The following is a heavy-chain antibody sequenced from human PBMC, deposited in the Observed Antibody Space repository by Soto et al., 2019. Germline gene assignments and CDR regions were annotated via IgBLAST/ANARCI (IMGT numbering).Heavy chain of an antibody. V-gene: IGHV1-46*03. CDR3: ARNHYGSGSYGVFDI. CDR1: GYTFSNYC. D-gene: IGHD3-10*01. Sequence: ASVKVSCKASGYTFSNYCIHWVRQAPGQGLEWMGIINPSGGGTNHAQKFQGRVTMTRDTSTSTVYMELNSLTSEDTAMYYCARNHYGSGSYGVFDIWGQGTMVTVSS. J-gene: IGHJ3*02. CDR2: INPSGGGT.